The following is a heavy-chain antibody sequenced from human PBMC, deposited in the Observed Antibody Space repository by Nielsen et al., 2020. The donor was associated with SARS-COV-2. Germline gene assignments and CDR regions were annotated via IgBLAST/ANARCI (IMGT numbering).Heavy chain of an antibody. CDR2: IYYSGST. J-gene: IGHJ4*02. Sequence: SETLSLTCTVSGGSISSSSYYWGWIRQPPGKGLEWIGSIYYSGSTYYNPSLKSRATISVDTSKNQFSLKLSSVTAADTAVYYCARQHSSSWYEFDYWGQGTLVTVSS. V-gene: IGHV4-39*01. CDR3: ARQHSSSWYEFDY. CDR1: GGSISSSSYY. D-gene: IGHD6-13*01.